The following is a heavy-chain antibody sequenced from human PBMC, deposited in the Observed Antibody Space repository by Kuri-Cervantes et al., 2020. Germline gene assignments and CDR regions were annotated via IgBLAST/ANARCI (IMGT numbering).Heavy chain of an antibody. CDR2: ISAYNGNT. Sequence: ASVKVSCKASGYTFTSYGISWVRQAPGQGLEWMGWISAYNGNTNYAQKLQGRVTMTTDTSTSTAYMELRSLRSDDTAVYYCATSLTQPRDCSSTSCYFDYWGQGTLVTSPQ. V-gene: IGHV1-18*01. CDR3: ATSLTQPRDCSSTSCYFDY. CDR1: GYTFTSYG. D-gene: IGHD2-2*01. J-gene: IGHJ4*02.